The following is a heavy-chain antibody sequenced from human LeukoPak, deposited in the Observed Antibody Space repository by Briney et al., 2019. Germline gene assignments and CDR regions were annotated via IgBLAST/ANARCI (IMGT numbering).Heavy chain of an antibody. V-gene: IGHV4-39*07. CDR2: INHSGST. CDR3: ARGGYDFWSGLVDY. CDR1: GGSISSSSYY. J-gene: IGHJ4*02. Sequence: PSETLSLTCTVSGGSISSSSYYWSWIRQPPGKGLEWIGEINHSGSTNYNPSLKSRVTISVDTSKNQFSLKLSSVTAADTAVYYCARGGYDFWSGLVDYWGQGTLVTVSS. D-gene: IGHD3-3*01.